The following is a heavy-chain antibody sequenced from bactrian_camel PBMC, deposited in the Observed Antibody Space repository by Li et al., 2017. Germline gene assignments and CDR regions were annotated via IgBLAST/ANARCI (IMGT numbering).Heavy chain of an antibody. CDR1: GDTANTASRC. Sequence: QLVESGGGSVQAGGSLRLSCAASGDTANTASRCMGWFRQAPGNEREAIASVHNDGSTGYRDSVKGRFTISKDNAKNIMYLQMNSLKPEDTAMYYRAADPAKSHVCQWWVIAGSVTPSYWGQGTQVTVS. D-gene: IGHD2*01. V-gene: IGHV3S53*01. J-gene: IGHJ4*01. CDR3: AADPAKSHVCQWWVIAGSVTPSY. CDR2: VHNDGST.